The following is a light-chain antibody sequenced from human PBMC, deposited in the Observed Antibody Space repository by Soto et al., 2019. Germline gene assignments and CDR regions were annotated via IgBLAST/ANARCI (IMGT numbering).Light chain of an antibody. J-gene: IGKJ1*01. V-gene: IGKV1-5*03. CDR1: QNIDSG. CDR3: QQYHFFWT. CDR2: KAS. Sequence: DIQMTQSPSTLSASVGDRVTITCRASQNIDSGLAWYQQKPGKAPKLLIYKASTLESGVPLRFSGSGSGTEFTITITSLQPDYFATYYCQQYHFFWTFGQGTRVEIK.